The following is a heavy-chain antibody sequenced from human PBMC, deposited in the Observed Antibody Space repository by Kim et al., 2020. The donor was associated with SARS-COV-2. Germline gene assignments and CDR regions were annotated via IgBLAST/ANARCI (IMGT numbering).Heavy chain of an antibody. J-gene: IGHJ5*02. V-gene: IGHV4-34*01. Sequence: SETLSLTCDVYGGSFTGYHWSWIRQSPGKGLECIWEIYHSGSTNYNPSLKSRVTISVDTSKNQFSLKLSSVTAADTAVYYCARRAGLGGYNEFDPWPQGT. CDR3: ARRAGLGGYNEFDP. D-gene: IGHD1-26*01. CDR1: GGSFTGYH. CDR2: IYHSGST.